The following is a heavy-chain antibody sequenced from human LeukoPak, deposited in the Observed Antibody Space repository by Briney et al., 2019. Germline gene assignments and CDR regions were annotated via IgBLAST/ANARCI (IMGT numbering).Heavy chain of an antibody. CDR1: GFTFSSYG. CDR2: ISGSGGST. D-gene: IGHD1-26*01. CDR3: ARDYYSGSLGDFDY. J-gene: IGHJ4*02. Sequence: GGSLRLSCAASGFTFSSYGMSWVRQAPGMGLEWVSVISGSGGSTYYADSVKGRFTISRDNAKNSLYLQMNSLRAEDTAVYYCARDYYSGSLGDFDYWGQGTLVTVSS. V-gene: IGHV3-23*01.